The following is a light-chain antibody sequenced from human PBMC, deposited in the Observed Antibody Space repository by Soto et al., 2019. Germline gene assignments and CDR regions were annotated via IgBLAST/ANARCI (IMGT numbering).Light chain of an antibody. J-gene: IGLJ1*01. CDR2: DVS. CDR3: SSYTSSSPLYV. CDR1: SSDVGGYNY. Sequence: QSALTQPASVSGSPGQSITIYCTGTSSDVGGYNYVSWYQQHPGKAPKLMIYDVSNRPSGVSNRFSGSKSGNTASLTISGVQAEDEADYYCSSYTSSSPLYVFGPGTKLTVL. V-gene: IGLV2-14*01.